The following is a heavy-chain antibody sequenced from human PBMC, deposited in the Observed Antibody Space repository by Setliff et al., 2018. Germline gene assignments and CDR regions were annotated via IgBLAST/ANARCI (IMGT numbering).Heavy chain of an antibody. CDR2: IIPILGIA. Sequence: GASVKVSCKASGGTFSSYAISWVRQAPGQGLEWTGGIIPILGIANYAQKFQGSVTITADESTSTAYMELSSLRSEDTAVYYCARDVFPVVTMVRGPSSDAFDIWGQGTMVTVSS. J-gene: IGHJ3*02. V-gene: IGHV1-69*10. CDR3: ARDVFPVVTMVRGPSSDAFDI. CDR1: GGTFSSYA. D-gene: IGHD3-10*01.